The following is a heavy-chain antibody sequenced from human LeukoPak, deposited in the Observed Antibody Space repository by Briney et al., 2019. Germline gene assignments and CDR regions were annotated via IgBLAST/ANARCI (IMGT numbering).Heavy chain of an antibody. D-gene: IGHD3-3*01. CDR1: GYSISSGYY. V-gene: IGHV4-38-2*02. J-gene: IGHJ5*02. CDR2: IYHSGST. Sequence: PSETLSLTCTVSGYSISSGYYWGWIRQPPGKGLEWIGSIYHSGSTYYNPSLKSRVTISVDTSKNQFSLKLCSVTAADTAVYYCARHPYDFWSGYKPFDPWGQGTLVTVSS. CDR3: ARHPYDFWSGYKPFDP.